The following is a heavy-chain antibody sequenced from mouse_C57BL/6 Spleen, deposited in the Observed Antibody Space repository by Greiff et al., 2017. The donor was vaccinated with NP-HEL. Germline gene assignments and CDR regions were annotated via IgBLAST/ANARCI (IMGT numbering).Heavy chain of an antibody. CDR2: INPSSGYT. CDR3: ARCLRSRYFDV. V-gene: IGHV1-4*01. CDR1: GYTFTSYT. Sequence: VQLVESGAELARPGASVKMSCKASGYTFTSYTMHWVKQRPGQGLEWIGYINPSSGYTKYNQKFKDKATLTADKSSSTAYMQLSSLTSEDSAVYYCARCLRSRYFDVWGTGTTVTVSS. J-gene: IGHJ1*03. D-gene: IGHD1-1*01.